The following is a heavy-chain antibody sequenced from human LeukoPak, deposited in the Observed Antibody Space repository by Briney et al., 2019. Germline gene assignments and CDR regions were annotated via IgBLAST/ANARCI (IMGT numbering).Heavy chain of an antibody. J-gene: IGHJ4*02. Sequence: TGGSLRLSCAASGFTFSDYNMNWVRQAPGKGLVWVSRITSDGATSYADSVKGRFTISRENAKNTLYLQLNSLRAEDTAVYYCARIDWVADFWGQGTLVTVSS. CDR1: GFTFSDYN. CDR2: ITSDGAT. CDR3: ARIDWVADF. D-gene: IGHD2-21*01. V-gene: IGHV3-74*01.